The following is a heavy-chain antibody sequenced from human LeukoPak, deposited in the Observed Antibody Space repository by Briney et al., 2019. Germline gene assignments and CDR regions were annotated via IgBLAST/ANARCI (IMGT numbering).Heavy chain of an antibody. J-gene: IGHJ4*02. CDR1: GFTFGDYA. Sequence: PGRSLRLSCTASGFTFGDYAMSWVRQAPGKGLEWVGFIRSKAYGGTTEYAASVKGRLTISRDDSKSIAYLQMNSLKTEDTAVYYCTRVPGYSYGLDYWGQGTLVTVSS. CDR2: IRSKAYGGTT. D-gene: IGHD5-18*01. CDR3: TRVPGYSYGLDY. V-gene: IGHV3-49*04.